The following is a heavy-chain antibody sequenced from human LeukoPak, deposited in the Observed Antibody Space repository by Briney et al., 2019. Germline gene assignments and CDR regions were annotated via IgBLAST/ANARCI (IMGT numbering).Heavy chain of an antibody. V-gene: IGHV4-30-2*01. CDR1: GGSISSGGYS. J-gene: IGHJ4*02. Sequence: SQTLSLTCAVSGGSISSGGYSWSWIRQPPGKGLEWIGYIYHSGSTYYNPSLKSRVTISVDTSKNQFSLKLSSVTAADTAVYYCARDSSGLDYWGQGTLVTVSS. CDR3: ARDSSGLDY. CDR2: IYHSGST. D-gene: IGHD6-19*01.